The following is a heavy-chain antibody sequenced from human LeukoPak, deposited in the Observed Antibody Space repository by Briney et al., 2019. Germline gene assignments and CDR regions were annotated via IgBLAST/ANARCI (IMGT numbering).Heavy chain of an antibody. V-gene: IGHV3-30*02. D-gene: IGHD3-3*01. CDR3: VKDSRPWFWSGLPNDFDY. CDR2: IRFDGNNE. Sequence: PGGSLRLSCTSSGFIFSSYGMHWVRQAPGKGLDWVTFIRFDGNNEYYADSVKGRFTISRDNSQNKLYLQMNSLRPDDTAVYYCVKDSRPWFWSGLPNDFDYWGQGTLVTVSS. CDR1: GFIFSSYG. J-gene: IGHJ4*02.